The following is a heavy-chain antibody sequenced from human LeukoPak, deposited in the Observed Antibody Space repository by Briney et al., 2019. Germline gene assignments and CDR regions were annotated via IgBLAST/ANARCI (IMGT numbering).Heavy chain of an antibody. J-gene: IGHJ5*02. D-gene: IGHD5-24*01. CDR3: ARDDISTDGTAHWFDP. CDR2: IIPFFGTV. V-gene: IGHV1-69*13. Sequence: SVKVSRKASGGTFSDHGFSWVRQAPGQGLEWMGGIIPFFGTVHYAQTFEGRVTISADESTSTVYLALNSLTAEDTAVYYCARDDISTDGTAHWFDPWGQGTLVIVSS. CDR1: GGTFSDHG.